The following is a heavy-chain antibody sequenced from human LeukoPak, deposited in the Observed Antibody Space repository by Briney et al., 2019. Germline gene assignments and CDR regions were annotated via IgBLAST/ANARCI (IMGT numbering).Heavy chain of an antibody. V-gene: IGHV3-21*01. CDR1: GFTFSSYS. CDR2: ISSSSSYI. CDR3: AREATDSSFSGFDY. Sequence: GGSLRLSCAASGFTFSSYSMTWVRQAPGKGLEWVSSISSSSSYIYYADSVKGRFTISRDNAKNSLYLQMNSLRAEDTAVYYCAREATDSSFSGFDYWGQGTLVTVSS. D-gene: IGHD6-6*01. J-gene: IGHJ4*02.